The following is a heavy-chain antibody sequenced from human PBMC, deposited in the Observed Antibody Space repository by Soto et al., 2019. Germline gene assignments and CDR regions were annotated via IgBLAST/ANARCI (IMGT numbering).Heavy chain of an antibody. CDR1: GYTFTNFG. CDR2: ISAYNGNT. V-gene: IGHV1-18*01. CDR3: ARGGTPIGY. Sequence: QVQLVQSGAEVKKPGASVKVSCKASGYTFTNFGISWVRQAPGQGLEWMGWISAYNGNTNYAQNFQGRVTMTTDTSTSPAYMELRSLRSEGPAVYYCARGGTPIGYWGQGTLVTVSS. J-gene: IGHJ4*02. D-gene: IGHD3-16*01.